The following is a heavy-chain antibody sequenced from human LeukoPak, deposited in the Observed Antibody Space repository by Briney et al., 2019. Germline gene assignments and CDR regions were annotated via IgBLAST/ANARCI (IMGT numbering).Heavy chain of an antibody. V-gene: IGHV3-9*01. J-gene: IGHJ4*02. Sequence: GGSLRLSCAASGFTFSSYAMHWVRQAPGKGLEWVSCISWNTSNIGYADSVKGRFTISRDNAKNSLYLQMNSLRTEDTALYYCAKDLIPYGDYVFDYWGQGTLVTVSS. D-gene: IGHD4-17*01. CDR2: ISWNTSNI. CDR3: AKDLIPYGDYVFDY. CDR1: GFTFSSYA.